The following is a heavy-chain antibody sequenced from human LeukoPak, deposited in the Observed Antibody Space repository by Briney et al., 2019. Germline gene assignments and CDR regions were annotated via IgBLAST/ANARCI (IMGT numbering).Heavy chain of an antibody. J-gene: IGHJ5*02. CDR1: GGSINSFY. D-gene: IGHD2-15*01. V-gene: IGHV4-59*01. Sequence: SETLSLTCTVSGGSINSFYWSWIRQPPGKGLEWIGYIYYSGSTNYNPSLKSRVTISVDTSKNQFSLKLNSVTAADTAIYYCTRGSRYCSSGSCYGWFDPWGQGTLVTVSS. CDR3: TRGSRYCSSGSCYGWFDP. CDR2: IYYSGST.